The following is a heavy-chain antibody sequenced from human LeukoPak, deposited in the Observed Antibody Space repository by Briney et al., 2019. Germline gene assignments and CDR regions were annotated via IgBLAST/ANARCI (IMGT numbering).Heavy chain of an antibody. Sequence: GGSLRLSCAASGFTFSSYWMHWVRQATGKGLVWVSRINSDGRSTSYADSVKGRFTISRDNAENTLYLQMNSRRAEDTAVYYCAREKFYSGSYYDGNDYWGQGTLVTVSS. CDR2: INSDGRST. V-gene: IGHV3-74*01. D-gene: IGHD1-26*01. CDR1: GFTFSSYW. J-gene: IGHJ4*02. CDR3: AREKFYSGSYYDGNDY.